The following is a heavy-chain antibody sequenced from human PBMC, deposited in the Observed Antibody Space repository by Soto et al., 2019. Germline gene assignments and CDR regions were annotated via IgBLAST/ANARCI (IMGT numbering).Heavy chain of an antibody. D-gene: IGHD1-26*01. V-gene: IGHV1-69*06. CDR2: IVVTSHTA. CDR3: ARAIKRWDVHYYFDY. J-gene: IGHJ4*02. Sequence: QVLMVQSGAEVKEPGSSVRVSCKVSGSTFANFAFSWVRQAPGQGPEWMGGIVVTSHTANYAQKFRDRVTITADTSTDTHYLQLRSLSFDDTAVYYCARAIKRWDVHYYFDYWGQGTLVTVSS. CDR1: GSTFANFA.